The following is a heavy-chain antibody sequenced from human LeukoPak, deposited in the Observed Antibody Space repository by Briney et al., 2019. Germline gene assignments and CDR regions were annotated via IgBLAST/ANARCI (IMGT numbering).Heavy chain of an antibody. V-gene: IGHV3-21*01. CDR1: GFTFSSYS. CDR3: AKDRVTAAGYYFDY. Sequence: GGSLRLSCAASGFTFSSYSMNWVRQAPGKGLEWVSSISSSSSYIYYADSVKGRFTISRDNAKNTLYLQMTSLRAEDTAVYYCAKDRVTAAGYYFDYWGQGTLVTVSS. D-gene: IGHD6-13*01. J-gene: IGHJ4*02. CDR2: ISSSSSYI.